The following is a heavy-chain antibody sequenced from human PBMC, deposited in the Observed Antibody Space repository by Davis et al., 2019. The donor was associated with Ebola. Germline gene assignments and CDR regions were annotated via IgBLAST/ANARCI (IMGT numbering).Heavy chain of an antibody. CDR1: GFTFSSYA. Sequence: ESLKISCAASGFTFSSYAMSWIRQPPGKGLEWIGEINHSGSTNYNPSLKSRATISIDTSKNQFSLKLSSVTAGDTAVYFCARGLDTSGDYWGQGTLVTVS. J-gene: IGHJ4*02. D-gene: IGHD5-12*01. V-gene: IGHV4-34*01. CDR2: INHSGST. CDR3: ARGLDTSGDY.